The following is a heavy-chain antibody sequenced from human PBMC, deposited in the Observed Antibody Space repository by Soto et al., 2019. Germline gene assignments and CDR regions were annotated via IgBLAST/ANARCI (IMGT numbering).Heavy chain of an antibody. CDR3: ARERITIFGVVIMGAFDI. V-gene: IGHV1-3*01. Sequence: ASVKVSCKASGYTFTSYAMHWVRQAPGQRLEWMGWINAGNGNTKYSQKFQGRVTITRDTSASTAYMELSSLRSEDTAVYYCARERITIFGVVIMGAFDIWGQGTMVTVSS. D-gene: IGHD3-3*01. J-gene: IGHJ3*02. CDR2: INAGNGNT. CDR1: GYTFTSYA.